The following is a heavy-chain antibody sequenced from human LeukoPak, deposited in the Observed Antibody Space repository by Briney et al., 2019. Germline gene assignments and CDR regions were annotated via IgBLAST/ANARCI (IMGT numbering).Heavy chain of an antibody. J-gene: IGHJ4*02. CDR2: IKSKTDGGTT. D-gene: IGHD6-13*01. CDR1: GFTFSNAW. Sequence: PGGSLRLSCAASGFTFSNAWMSWVRQAPGKGLEWVGRIKSKTDGGTTDYAAPVKGRFTISRDNSKNTLYLQMNSLRAEDTAVYYCAKDRGYSSSWCDYWGQGTLVTVSS. CDR3: AKDRGYSSSWCDY. V-gene: IGHV3-15*01.